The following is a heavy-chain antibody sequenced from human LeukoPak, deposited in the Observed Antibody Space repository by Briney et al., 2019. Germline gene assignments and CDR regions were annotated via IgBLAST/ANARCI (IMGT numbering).Heavy chain of an antibody. V-gene: IGHV1-69*05. CDR3: ARNSAITGLFDY. CDR1: GGTFSSYA. J-gene: IGHJ4*02. D-gene: IGHD5-24*01. CDR2: IIPIFGTA. Sequence: SVKVSCKASGGTFSSYAISWVRQAPGQGLEWMGRIIPIFGTANYAQKFQGRVTITTDESTSTAYMELSSLRSEDTAVYCCARNSAITGLFDYWGQGTLVTVSS.